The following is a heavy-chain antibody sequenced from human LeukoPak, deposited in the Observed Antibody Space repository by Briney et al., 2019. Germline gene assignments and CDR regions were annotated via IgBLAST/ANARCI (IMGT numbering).Heavy chain of an antibody. CDR2: IYYSGST. CDR1: GGSINSYY. Sequence: SETLSLTCTVSGGSINSYYWSWVRQPPGKGLEWIGYIYYSGSTNYNPSLKSRVTVSVDTSKNQFSLKLSSVTAADTAVYYCARVVGVTIYGVANPHFDYWGQGTLVTVSS. D-gene: IGHD3-3*01. J-gene: IGHJ4*02. CDR3: ARVVGVTIYGVANPHFDY. V-gene: IGHV4-59*01.